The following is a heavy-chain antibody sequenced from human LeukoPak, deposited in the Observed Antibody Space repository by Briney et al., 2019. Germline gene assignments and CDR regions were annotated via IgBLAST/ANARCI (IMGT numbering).Heavy chain of an antibody. CDR2: IIPIFGTA. CDR3: AGRYCPNGVCYPDRGAFHI. J-gene: IGHJ3*02. Sequence: SVKLSCKAAGPTFTNYGISWGRRAAGQGLKWRGGIIPIFGTANYAQKFPGRGAFTAEKSTSTACRGLSSLGSEDTSRYCCAGRYCPNGVCYPDRGAFHIWGEATMLTVSS. CDR1: GPTFTNYG. D-gene: IGHD2-8*01. V-gene: IGHV1-69*06.